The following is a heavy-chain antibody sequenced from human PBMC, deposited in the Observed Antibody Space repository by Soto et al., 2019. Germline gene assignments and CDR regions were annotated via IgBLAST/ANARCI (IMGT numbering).Heavy chain of an antibody. CDR2: ISYDGSNK. V-gene: IGHV3-30-3*01. Sequence: PGGSLRLSCAASGFTFSSYAMHWVRQAPGKGLEWVAVISYDGSNKYYADSVKGRFTISRDNSKNTLYLQMNSLRAEDTAVYHCARDALIPGIAVAGNLDYWGQGTLVTVSS. CDR3: ARDALIPGIAVAGNLDY. D-gene: IGHD6-19*01. J-gene: IGHJ4*02. CDR1: GFTFSSYA.